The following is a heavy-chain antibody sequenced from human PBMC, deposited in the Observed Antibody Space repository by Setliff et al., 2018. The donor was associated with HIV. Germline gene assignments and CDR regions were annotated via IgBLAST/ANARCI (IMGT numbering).Heavy chain of an antibody. V-gene: IGHV4-31*03. J-gene: IGHJ4*02. CDR2: MYHSSST. Sequence: SETLSLTCTVSGGSISSGDYYWSWLRQHPGKGLEWIGYMYHSSSTHYNPSPKSRVTISVDTTKKQLSLKLSSVTAADAAVYYCARDSTDGSGGQGPPSVWGQGTLVTVSS. CDR1: GGSISSGDYY. D-gene: IGHD2-15*01. CDR3: ARDSTDGSGGQGPPSV.